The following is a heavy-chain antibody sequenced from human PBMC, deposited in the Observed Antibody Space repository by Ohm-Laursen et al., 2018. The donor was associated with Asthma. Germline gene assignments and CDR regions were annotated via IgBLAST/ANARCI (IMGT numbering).Heavy chain of an antibody. D-gene: IGHD2-8*02. J-gene: IGHJ5*02. CDR2: LKSDGTET. CDR3: ARDFCTGGFCPKAFDP. V-gene: IGHV3-74*01. CDR1: GFTFSTYW. Sequence: SLRLSCTASGFTFSTYWMHWVRQAPGMGLVWVSRLKSDGTETTYADSVKGRFTISRDIAKNTLYLEMHSLRAEDTGVYFCARDFCTGGFCPKAFDPWGQGTLVTVSS.